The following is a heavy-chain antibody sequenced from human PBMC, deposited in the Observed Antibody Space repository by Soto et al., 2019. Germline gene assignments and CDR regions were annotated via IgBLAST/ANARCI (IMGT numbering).Heavy chain of an antibody. CDR3: SRDHPDISKCYIDFDF. Sequence: EVQLVESGGGLVQPGGSLRLSCAASGFSFSDYSMDWLRQAPGRGLEWLACISGGSRSIYYADSVKGRFTISRDDAQNSLYLQMNSLRVEDTAVYYCSRDHPDISKCYIDFDFWGHGTLVTVSS. D-gene: IGHD6-13*01. CDR1: GFSFSDYS. V-gene: IGHV3-48*01. J-gene: IGHJ4*01. CDR2: ISGGSRSI.